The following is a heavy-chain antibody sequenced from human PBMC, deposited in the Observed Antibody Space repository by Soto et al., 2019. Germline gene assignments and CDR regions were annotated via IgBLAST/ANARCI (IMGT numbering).Heavy chain of an antibody. D-gene: IGHD2-2*01. Sequence: PGGSLRLSXGASGFTFSDNAMTWVRQAPGKGLEWVSSISDDGDSTYYADSVKGRFAVSRDNSKNTLFLHMNSLGAEDTAVYYCAKSLSTAVNYGLDVWGQGTSVTVSS. V-gene: IGHV3-23*01. CDR3: AKSLSTAVNYGLDV. J-gene: IGHJ6*02. CDR2: ISDDGDST. CDR1: GFTFSDNA.